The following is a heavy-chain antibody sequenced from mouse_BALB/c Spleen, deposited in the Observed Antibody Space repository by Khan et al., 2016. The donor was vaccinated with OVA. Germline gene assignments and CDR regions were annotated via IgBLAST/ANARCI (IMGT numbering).Heavy chain of an antibody. J-gene: IGHJ3*01. CDR1: GYTFTNYG. V-gene: IGHV9-3-1*01. CDR2: INTYTGEP. D-gene: IGHD1-2*01. Sequence: QMQLVQSGPELKKPGETVKISCTASGYTFTNYGMNWVKQAPGKGLKWMGWINTYTGEPTYADDFKGRFAFTLETSASTAYLQINNLTTEDTASDFCARDYGYAYWGQGTLVTVSA. CDR3: ARDYGYAY.